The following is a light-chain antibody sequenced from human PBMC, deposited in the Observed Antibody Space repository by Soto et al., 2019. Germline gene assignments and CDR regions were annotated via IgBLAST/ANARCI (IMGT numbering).Light chain of an antibody. CDR2: DVS. CDR1: SSDVGGYNY. Sequence: QSVLTQPASVSGSPGQSITISCTGTSSDVGGYNYVSWYQQHPGKAPKLMIYDVSNRPSGVSNRFSGSKSGNTAALTISGLQAEDEAEYYCSSYTSSSTPVVFGGGTKVTVL. J-gene: IGLJ2*01. V-gene: IGLV2-14*01. CDR3: SSYTSSSTPVV.